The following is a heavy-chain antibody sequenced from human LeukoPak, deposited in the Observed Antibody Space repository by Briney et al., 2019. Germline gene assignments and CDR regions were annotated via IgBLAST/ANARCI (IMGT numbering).Heavy chain of an antibody. CDR2: IYHSGST. D-gene: IGHD5-24*01. CDR3: ARDRDGYFDY. Sequence: PSETLSLTCTVSGYSISSGYYWAWIRQPPGKGLEWIGSIYHSGSTYYNPSLKSRVTISVDTSKNQFSLQLNSVTPEDTAVYYCARDRDGYFDYWGQGTLVTVSS. V-gene: IGHV4-38-2*02. J-gene: IGHJ4*02. CDR1: GYSISSGYY.